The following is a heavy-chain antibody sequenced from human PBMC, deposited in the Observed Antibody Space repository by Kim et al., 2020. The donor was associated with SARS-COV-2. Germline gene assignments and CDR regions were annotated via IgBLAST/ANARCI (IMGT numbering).Heavy chain of an antibody. V-gene: IGHV3-21*01. D-gene: IGHD3-10*01. CDR2: ISSSSSYI. CDR1: GFTFSSYS. J-gene: IGHJ4*02. Sequence: GGSLRLSCAASGFTFSSYSMNWVRQAPGKGLEWVSSISSSSSYIYYADSVKGRFTISRDNAKNSLYLQMNSLRAEDTAVYYCATAKVLLWFGELGRESDYWGQGTLVTVSS. CDR3: ATAKVLLWFGELGRESDY.